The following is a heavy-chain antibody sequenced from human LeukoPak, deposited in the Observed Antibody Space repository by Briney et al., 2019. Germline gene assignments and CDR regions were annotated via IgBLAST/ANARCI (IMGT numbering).Heavy chain of an antibody. D-gene: IGHD5-18*01. CDR2: ISSSSSYI. CDR1: RFIFSNYA. V-gene: IGHV3-21*01. J-gene: IGHJ4*02. CDR3: ARDGTWIHGLSYTGNFDY. Sequence: GGSLRLSCAASRFIFSNYAMHWIRQAPGKGLEWVSSISSSSSYIYYADSVKGRFTISRDNAKNSLYLQMNSLRAEDTAVYYCARDGTWIHGLSYTGNFDYWGQGTLVTVSS.